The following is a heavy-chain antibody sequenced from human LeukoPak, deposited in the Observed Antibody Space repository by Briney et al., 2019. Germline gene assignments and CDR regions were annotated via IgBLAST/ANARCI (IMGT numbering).Heavy chain of an antibody. CDR2: ISSSSSTI. V-gene: IGHV3-48*04. CDR1: GFTFSSYS. J-gene: IGHJ6*03. Sequence: PGGSLRLSCAASGFTFSSYSMNWVRQAPGKGLEWVSYISSSSSTIYYADSVKGRFTISRDNAKNSLYLQMNSLRAEDTAVYYCARDKPYYYMDVWGKGTTVTVSS. CDR3: ARDKPYYYMDV.